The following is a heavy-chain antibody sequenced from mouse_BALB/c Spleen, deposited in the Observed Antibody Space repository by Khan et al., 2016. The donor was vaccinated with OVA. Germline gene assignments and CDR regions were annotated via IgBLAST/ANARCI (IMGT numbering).Heavy chain of an antibody. J-gene: IGHJ2*01. Sequence: VQLKQSGPGLVKPSQSLSLTCTVTGYSITSGYGWNWIRQFPGNKLEWMGYISYSGSTNYNPSIKSRISITRDTSKNQFFLKLNSVTTEDTATYYCARTASIKYWGQGTTLTVAS. CDR2: ISYSGST. V-gene: IGHV3-2*02. D-gene: IGHD1-2*01. CDR3: ARTASIKY. CDR1: GYSITSGYG.